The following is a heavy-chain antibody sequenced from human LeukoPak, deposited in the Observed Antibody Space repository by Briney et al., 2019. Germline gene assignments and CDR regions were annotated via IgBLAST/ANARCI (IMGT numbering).Heavy chain of an antibody. Sequence: SETLSLTCAVYGGSFSGYYWSWIRQPPGKGLEWIGYIYSSGSINYNPSLMSRVTISLDTSKNQFSLKLSSVTAADTAVYYCARDHYYDSSGYAFDIWGQGTMVTVSS. V-gene: IGHV4-59*01. CDR2: IYSSGSI. D-gene: IGHD3-22*01. J-gene: IGHJ3*02. CDR3: ARDHYYDSSGYAFDI. CDR1: GGSFSGYY.